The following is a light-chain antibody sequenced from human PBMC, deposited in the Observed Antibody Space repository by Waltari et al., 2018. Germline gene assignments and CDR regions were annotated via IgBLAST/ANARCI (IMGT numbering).Light chain of an antibody. CDR3: QTWDDSLRAWV. J-gene: IGLJ3*02. CDR2: DND. CDR1: YSNIGVKY. V-gene: IGLV1-51*01. Sequence: QSVLTQAPSVSAAPGQKVAISCPVGYSNIGVKYVSWYQPFPGTAPKLLIYDNDKRPSGIPDRFSASKSGTSATLDISGLQTGDEANYYCQTWDDSLRAWVFGGGTKLTVL.